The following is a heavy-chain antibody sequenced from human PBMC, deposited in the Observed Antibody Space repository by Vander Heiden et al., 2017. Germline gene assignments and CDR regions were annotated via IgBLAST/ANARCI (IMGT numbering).Heavy chain of an antibody. D-gene: IGHD4-17*01. CDR1: GGNFSSYA. V-gene: IGHV1-69*01. CDR2: IIPIFDAT. J-gene: IGHJ4*02. CDR3: ATRGDMTTVTTFLY. Sequence: QVQPVQSGAGVKKPGSSMTVSCKASGGNFSSYAISWVRQAPGQGLEWMGGIIPIFDATNYAQKFQGRVTITADESTSTAYMELSSLRSEDTAVYYCATRGDMTTVTTFLYWGQGTLVTVSS.